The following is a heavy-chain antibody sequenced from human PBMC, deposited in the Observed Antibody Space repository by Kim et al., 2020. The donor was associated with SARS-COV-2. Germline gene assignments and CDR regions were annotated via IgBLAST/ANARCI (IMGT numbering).Heavy chain of an antibody. CDR3: ASDGGGYCSGGSCSPYPPFDP. CDR1: GGSISSSSYY. D-gene: IGHD2-15*01. V-gene: IGHV4-39*01. J-gene: IGHJ5*02. CDR2: IYYSGST. Sequence: SETLSLTCTVSGGSISSSSYYRGWIRQPPGKGLEWIGSIYYSGSTYYNPSLKSRVTISVDTSKNQFSLKLSSVTAADTAVYYCASDGGGYCSGGSCSPYPPFDPWGQGTLVTVSS.